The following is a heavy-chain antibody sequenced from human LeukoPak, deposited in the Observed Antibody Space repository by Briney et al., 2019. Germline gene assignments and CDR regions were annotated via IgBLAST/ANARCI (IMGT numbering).Heavy chain of an antibody. CDR3: ARPLYGDYGGDYYMDV. Sequence: PGGSLRLSCAASGFTFSSYSMNWVRQAPGKGLEWVSSISSSSSYIYYADSVKGRFTISRDNAKNSLYPQMNSLRAEDTAVYYCARPLYGDYGGDYYMDVWGKGTTVTISS. D-gene: IGHD4-17*01. CDR2: ISSSSSYI. CDR1: GFTFSSYS. J-gene: IGHJ6*03. V-gene: IGHV3-21*01.